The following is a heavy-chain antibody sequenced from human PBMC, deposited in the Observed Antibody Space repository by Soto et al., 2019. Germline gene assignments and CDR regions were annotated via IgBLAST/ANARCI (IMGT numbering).Heavy chain of an antibody. D-gene: IGHD2-8*01. CDR1: GFTFSSYA. CDR3: ARDGCTNGVCYNLFDP. Sequence: SLRLSWAGSGFTFSSYAMHWVRQAPGKGLEWVAVISYDGSNKYYADSVKGRFTISRDNSKNTLYLQMNSLRAEDTAVYYCARDGCTNGVCYNLFDPWGQGTLVTVSS. J-gene: IGHJ5*02. V-gene: IGHV3-30-3*01. CDR2: ISYDGSNK.